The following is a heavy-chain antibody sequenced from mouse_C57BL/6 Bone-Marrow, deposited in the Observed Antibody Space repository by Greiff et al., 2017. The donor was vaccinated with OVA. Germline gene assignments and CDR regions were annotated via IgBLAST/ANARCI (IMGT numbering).Heavy chain of an antibody. CDR3: AREGLCYYAMDY. V-gene: IGHV1-53*01. D-gene: IGHD2-2*01. CDR1: GYTFTSYW. CDR2: INPSNGGS. J-gene: IGHJ4*01. Sequence: VQLQQPGTELVKPGASVKLSCKASGYTFTSYWMHWVKQRPGQGLEWIGNINPSNGGSNYNEKFKSKATLTVDKSSCTAYMQLSSLTSEDSAVYNCAREGLCYYAMDYWGQGTSVTVSS.